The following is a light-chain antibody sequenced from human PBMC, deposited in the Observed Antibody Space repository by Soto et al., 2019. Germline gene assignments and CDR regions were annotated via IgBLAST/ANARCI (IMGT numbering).Light chain of an antibody. J-gene: IGKJ4*01. CDR1: QTVRNNY. V-gene: IGKV3-20*01. CDR2: DAS. Sequence: EFVLTQSPGTLSLSPVERATLYCMASQTVRNNYLAWYQQKPGQAPRLLIYDASSRATGIPDRFSGGGSGTDFTLTISRLEPEDFAVYYCQQFSSYPLTCGGGTKGDIK. CDR3: QQFSSYPLT.